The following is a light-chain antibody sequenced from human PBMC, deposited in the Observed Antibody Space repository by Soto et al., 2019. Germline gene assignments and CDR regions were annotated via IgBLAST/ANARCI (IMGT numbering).Light chain of an antibody. J-gene: IGLJ1*01. CDR3: SSYTSSSTYV. CDR1: SSDVGGYNY. V-gene: IGLV2-14*03. Sequence: QSVLTQPASVSGSPGHSIAISCTGTSSDVGGYNYVSWYQQHPGKTPKLMICDVSNRPSGVSNRFSGSKSGNTASLTISGLQAEDEAEYYCSSYTSSSTYVFGTGTKVTVL. CDR2: DVS.